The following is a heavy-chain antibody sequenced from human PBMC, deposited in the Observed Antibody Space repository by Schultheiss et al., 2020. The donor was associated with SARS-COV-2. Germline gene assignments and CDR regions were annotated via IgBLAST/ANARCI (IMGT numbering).Heavy chain of an antibody. CDR3: ARAGAYYDSSGYQSDAFDI. V-gene: IGHV3-30*03. J-gene: IGHJ3*02. CDR2: ISYDGSNK. Sequence: GGSLRLSCAASGFTFSSYGMHWVRQAPGKGLEWVAVISYDGSNKYYADSVKGRFTISRDNAKNTLYLQMNSLRAEDTAVYYCARAGAYYDSSGYQSDAFDIWGQGTMVTVSS. CDR1: GFTFSSYG. D-gene: IGHD3-22*01.